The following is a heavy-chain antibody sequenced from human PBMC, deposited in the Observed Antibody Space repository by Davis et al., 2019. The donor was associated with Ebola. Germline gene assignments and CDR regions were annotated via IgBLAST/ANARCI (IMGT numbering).Heavy chain of an antibody. CDR3: LRIESRPIDWFDP. J-gene: IGHJ5*02. V-gene: IGHV5-51*01. CDR2: IYPGDSDT. D-gene: IGHD6-6*01. CDR1: GYSFTSHW. Sequence: GESLKISCTASGYSFTSHWIGWVRQMPGKGLEWMGIIYPGDSDTSYSPSFQGQVTISTDNSISTAYLQWSSLKASDTAMYYCLRIESRPIDWFDPWGQGTLVTVSS.